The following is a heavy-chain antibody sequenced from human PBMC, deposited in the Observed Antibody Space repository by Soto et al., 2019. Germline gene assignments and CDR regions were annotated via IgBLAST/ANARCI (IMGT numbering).Heavy chain of an antibody. V-gene: IGHV5-10-1*01. Sequence: XESLKVSCQCSGYSLTNYLSTLVLQMPGKGLEWMGRIDPSDSDTYYGPSFQGHVTMSVDRSTNTAFLQWSSLRASDTGVYYCVRGPNYYDSSRYKFPLRGPGTQVTV. CDR1: GYSLTNYL. D-gene: IGHD3-22*01. J-gene: IGHJ4*02. CDR2: IDPSDSDT. CDR3: VRGPNYYDSSRYKFPL.